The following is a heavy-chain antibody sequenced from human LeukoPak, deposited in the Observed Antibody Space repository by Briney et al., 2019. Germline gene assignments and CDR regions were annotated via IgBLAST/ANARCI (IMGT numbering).Heavy chain of an antibody. D-gene: IGHD1-26*01. V-gene: IGHV3-23*01. Sequence: GGSLRLSCAASGFTFSSYAMSWVRQAPGKGLEWVSAISGSGVSTYYADSVKGRFTISRDNSKNTLYLQMNSLRAEDTAVYYCARGDVGATLDFYYFDMDVWGRGTTVTVSS. CDR2: ISGSGVST. J-gene: IGHJ6*02. CDR1: GFTFSSYA. CDR3: ARGDVGATLDFYYFDMDV.